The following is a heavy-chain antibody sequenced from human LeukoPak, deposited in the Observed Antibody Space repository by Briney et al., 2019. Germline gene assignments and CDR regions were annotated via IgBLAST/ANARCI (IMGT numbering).Heavy chain of an antibody. CDR3: ARGKAFDI. V-gene: IGHV3-7*01. Sequence: GGSLRLSCVASGFTFSNYWMSWVRQVPGKGLEWVANIKQEESEKYYVDSVKGRFTISRDNAKNSLYLQLNSLRAEDTAVYYCARGKAFDIWGQGTMVTVSS. CDR1: GFTFSNYW. J-gene: IGHJ3*02. CDR2: IKQEESEK.